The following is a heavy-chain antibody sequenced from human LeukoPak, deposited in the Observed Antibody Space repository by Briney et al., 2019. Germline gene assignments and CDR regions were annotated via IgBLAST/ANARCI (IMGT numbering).Heavy chain of an antibody. J-gene: IGHJ3*02. CDR1: GGSISSGDYY. CDR2: IYYSGST. CDR3: AGSESMWAFDI. D-gene: IGHD2-21*01. Sequence: TSQTLSLTCTVSGGSISSGDYYWSWIRQPPGKGPEWIGYIYYSGSTYYNPSLKSRVTISVDTSKNQFSLKLSSVTAADTAVYYCAGSESMWAFDIWGQGTMVTVSS. V-gene: IGHV4-30-4*08.